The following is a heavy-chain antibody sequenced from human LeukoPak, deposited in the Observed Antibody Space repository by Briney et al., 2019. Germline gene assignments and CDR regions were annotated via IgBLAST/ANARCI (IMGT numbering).Heavy chain of an antibody. CDR1: GGSFSGCY. Sequence: SETLSLTCAVYGGSFSGCYWSWIRQPPGKGLEWIGEINYSGSTNYNPSLKSRVTISVDTSKNQFSLKLSSVTAADTAVYYCARDPSPVPMTTVTTYKSWFDPWGQGTLVTVSS. CDR2: INYSGST. CDR3: ARDPSPVPMTTVTTYKSWFDP. J-gene: IGHJ5*02. V-gene: IGHV4-34*01. D-gene: IGHD4-17*01.